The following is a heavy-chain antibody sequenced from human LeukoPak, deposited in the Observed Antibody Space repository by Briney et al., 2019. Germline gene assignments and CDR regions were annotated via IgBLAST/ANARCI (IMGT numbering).Heavy chain of an antibody. D-gene: IGHD6-25*01. V-gene: IGHV3-30*03. J-gene: IGHJ4*02. CDR3: GREDRGYDFEY. Sequence: PGGSLRLSCAASGCTFSGYGMHWVRQAPGKGLEWVAVIAYDGSIKYYADSVKGRFTISRDNSKNTLFLQVNNLRGEDTAVYYCGREDRGYDFEYWGQGTLVTVSS. CDR2: IAYDGSIK. CDR1: GCTFSGYG.